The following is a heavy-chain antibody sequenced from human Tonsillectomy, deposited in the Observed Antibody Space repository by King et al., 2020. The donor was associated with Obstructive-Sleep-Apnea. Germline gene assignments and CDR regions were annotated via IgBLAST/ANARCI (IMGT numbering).Heavy chain of an antibody. CDR3: AREQTTETTTHGFAI. CDR2: INTNTGNP. V-gene: IGHV7-4-1*02. CDR1: GYNFTTYG. Sequence: VQLVESGSELKKPGASVKFSCKASGYNFTTYGVHWVRQAPGQGLEWMGWINTNTGNPTYAQAFTGRFVFSLDTSVSTAYLQISSLKAEDKAVYYCAREQTTETTTHGFAIWGQGTMVTVSS. D-gene: IGHD4-17*01. J-gene: IGHJ3*02.